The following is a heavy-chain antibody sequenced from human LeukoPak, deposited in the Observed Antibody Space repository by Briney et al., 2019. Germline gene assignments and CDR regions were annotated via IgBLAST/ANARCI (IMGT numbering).Heavy chain of an antibody. V-gene: IGHV1-69*04. CDR2: IIPILGIA. CDR1: GGTFSSYA. D-gene: IGHD5-18*01. Sequence: SVKVSCKASGGTFSSYAISWVRQAPGQGLEWMGRIIPILGIANYAQKFQGRVTITADKSTSTAYMELSSLRSEDTAVYYCARDPRGYSYGRDWGQGTMVTVSS. J-gene: IGHJ3*01. CDR3: ARDPRGYSYGRD.